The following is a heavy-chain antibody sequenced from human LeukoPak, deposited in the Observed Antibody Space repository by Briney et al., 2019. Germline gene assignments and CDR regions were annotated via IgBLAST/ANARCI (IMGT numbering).Heavy chain of an antibody. CDR1: GFTFSNAW. D-gene: IGHD2-21*02. J-gene: IGHJ4*02. V-gene: IGHV3-15*01. CDR3: TTCGGDCYFNY. Sequence: PGGSLRLSCAASGFTFSNAWMNWVRQAPGKGLEWVGRVKSKADGETTSYAAPVKGRFTISRDDSRNTLYLQMNSLKTEDTALYYCTTCGGDCYFNYWGQGTLVTVSS. CDR2: VKSKADGETT.